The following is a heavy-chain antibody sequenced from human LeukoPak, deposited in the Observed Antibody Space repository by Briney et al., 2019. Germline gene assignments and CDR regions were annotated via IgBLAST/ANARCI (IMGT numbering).Heavy chain of an antibody. J-gene: IGHJ4*02. CDR1: GYTFTGYY. CDR3: ARFSRLGPVFSDY. CDR2: INPSGGST. Sequence: ASVKVSCKASGYTFTGYYMDWVRQAPGQGLEWMGIINPSGGSTSYAQKFQGRATMTRDTSTSTVYMELSSLRSEDTAVYYCARFSRLGPVFSDYWGQGTLVTVSS. V-gene: IGHV1-46*01. D-gene: IGHD3-16*01.